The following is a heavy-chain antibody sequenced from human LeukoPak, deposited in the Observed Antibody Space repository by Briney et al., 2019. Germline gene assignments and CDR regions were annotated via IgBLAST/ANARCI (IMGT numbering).Heavy chain of an antibody. J-gene: IGHJ4*02. D-gene: IGHD3-16*01. Sequence: SETLSLTCTVSGYSISSGYYWGWIRQPPGKGLEWIGSIYHSGSTYYNPSLKSRVTISVDTSKNQFSLKLSSVTAADTAVYYCARGRGSPDYWGQGTLVTVSS. CDR2: IYHSGST. V-gene: IGHV4-38-2*02. CDR1: GYSISSGYY. CDR3: ARGRGSPDY.